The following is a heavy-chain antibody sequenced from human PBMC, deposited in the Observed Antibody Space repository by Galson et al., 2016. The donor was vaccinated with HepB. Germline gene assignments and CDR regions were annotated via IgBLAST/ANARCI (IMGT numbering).Heavy chain of an antibody. D-gene: IGHD1-14*01. Sequence: SLRLSCAASGFTLSDYSMNWVRQAPGTGLVWLSYIGGSGPDIYYADSVRGRFSISRDNTKNSLFLQMSGLRVEDSGIYYCVRQDVAEIFSHGMDVWGRGTTVTVS. CDR3: VRQDVAEIFSHGMDV. J-gene: IGHJ6*02. CDR2: IGGSGPDI. CDR1: GFTLSDYS. V-gene: IGHV3-11*01.